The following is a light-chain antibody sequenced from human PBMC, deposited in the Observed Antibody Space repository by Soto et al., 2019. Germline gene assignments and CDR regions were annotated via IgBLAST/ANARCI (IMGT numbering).Light chain of an antibody. Sequence: QSVLTQPASVSGSPGQSITLSCTGTSSDVGGYNYVSWYQQHPGKAPKLMIYDVSNRPSGVSNRFSGSKSGNTASLTISGLQAEDEADYYCISYTSSSTLDVFGTGTKLTVL. J-gene: IGLJ1*01. CDR1: SSDVGGYNY. V-gene: IGLV2-14*01. CDR3: ISYTSSSTLDV. CDR2: DVS.